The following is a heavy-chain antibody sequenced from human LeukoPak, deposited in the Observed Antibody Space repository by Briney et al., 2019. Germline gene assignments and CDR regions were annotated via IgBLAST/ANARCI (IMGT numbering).Heavy chain of an antibody. D-gene: IGHD3-16*02. CDR2: IYPGDSDT. Sequence: GESQKISCKGSGYSFTSYWIGWVRQMPGKGLEWMGIIYPGDSDTRYSPSFQGQVTISADKSISTAYLQWSSLKASDTAMYYCARPQYYDYVWGSYRSTYYFDYWGQGTLVTVSS. CDR1: GYSFTSYW. CDR3: ARPQYYDYVWGSYRSTYYFDY. V-gene: IGHV5-51*01. J-gene: IGHJ4*02.